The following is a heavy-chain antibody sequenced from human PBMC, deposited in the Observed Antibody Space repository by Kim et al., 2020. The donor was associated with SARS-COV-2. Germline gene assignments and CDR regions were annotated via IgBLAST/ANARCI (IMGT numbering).Heavy chain of an antibody. V-gene: IGHV4-59*13. D-gene: IGHD5-18*01. CDR3: ARDKYRLGY. CDR1: GGSISSYY. J-gene: IGHJ4*02. Sequence: SETLSLTCTVSGGSISSYYWSWIRQPPGKGLEWIGYIYYSGSTNYNPSLKSRVTISVDTSKNQFSLKLSSVTAADTAVYYCARDKYRLGYWGQGTLVTVSS. CDR2: IYYSGST.